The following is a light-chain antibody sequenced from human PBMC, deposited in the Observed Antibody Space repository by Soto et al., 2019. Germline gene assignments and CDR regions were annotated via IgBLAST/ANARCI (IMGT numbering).Light chain of an antibody. J-gene: IGKJ2*01. CDR1: QGISSY. CDR2: AAS. Sequence: DIQMTQSPSTLSASVGDRVTITCRASQGISSYLAWYQQKPGKAPKLLIYAASTLQSGVPSRFSGSGSGTDYTLTISSLQPEDFATYYCQQSDSNPYTFGQGTKVDIK. V-gene: IGKV1-39*01. CDR3: QQSDSNPYT.